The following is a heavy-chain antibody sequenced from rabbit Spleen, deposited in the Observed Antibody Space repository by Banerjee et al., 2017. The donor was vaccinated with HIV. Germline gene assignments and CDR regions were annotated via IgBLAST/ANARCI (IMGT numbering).Heavy chain of an antibody. Sequence: QSLEESGGDLVQPEGSLTLTCKASGVSFSISSYMCWVRQAPGKGLEWIACIDSGSSDFTYFATWAKGRFTISKTSSTTVTLQMTRLTAADTATYFCARDTASSFSSYGMDLWGPGTLVTV. CDR3: ARDTASSFSSYGMDL. J-gene: IGHJ6*01. CDR2: IDSGSSDFT. D-gene: IGHD8-1*01. CDR1: GVSFSISSY. V-gene: IGHV1S40*01.